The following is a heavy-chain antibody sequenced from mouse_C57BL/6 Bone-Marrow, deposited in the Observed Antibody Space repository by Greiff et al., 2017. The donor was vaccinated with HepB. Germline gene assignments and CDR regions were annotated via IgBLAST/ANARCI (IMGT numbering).Heavy chain of an antibody. Sequence: EVQLVESGGGLVQPKGSLKLSCAASGFSFNTYAMNWVRQAPGKGLEWVARIRSKSNNYATYYADSVKDRFTISRDDSESMLYLQMNNLKTEDTAMYYCVRQGQLRLRRRFAYWGQGTLVTVSA. J-gene: IGHJ3*01. CDR1: GFSFNTYA. CDR3: VRQGQLRLRRRFAY. V-gene: IGHV10-1*01. D-gene: IGHD3-2*02. CDR2: IRSKSNNYAT.